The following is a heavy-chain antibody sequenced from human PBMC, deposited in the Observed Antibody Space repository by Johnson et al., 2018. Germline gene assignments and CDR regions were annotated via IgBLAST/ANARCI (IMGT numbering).Heavy chain of an antibody. CDR3: AGGGGVTYCDH. V-gene: IGHV4-59*01. Sequence: QVQLQESGPRLVRPSETLSLTCTVSGGSINNFYWSWIRQPPGKGLEWIGYTPYTGSTTYNPALKSRVTISVDTSKNQLSLRLTSVTPADTAVYHCAGGGGVTYCDHWGQGTLVTGSS. CDR2: TPYTGST. D-gene: IGHD5-18*01. J-gene: IGHJ4*02. CDR1: GGSINNFY.